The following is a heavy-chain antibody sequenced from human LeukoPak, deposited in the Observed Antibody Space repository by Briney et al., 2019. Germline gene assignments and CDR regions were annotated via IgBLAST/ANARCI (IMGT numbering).Heavy chain of an antibody. Sequence: GGSLRLSCAASGLSISDYWMNWVRLVPGRGLEWVANINEDGTIQDYVASVRGRFTISRNNAKNSPYLQMNSLGAEDTAVYYCASRESSMSRSHWGHGTLVTVSS. V-gene: IGHV3-7*01. CDR1: GLSISDYW. CDR2: INEDGTIQ. CDR3: ASRESSMSRSH. D-gene: IGHD2/OR15-2a*01. J-gene: IGHJ4*01.